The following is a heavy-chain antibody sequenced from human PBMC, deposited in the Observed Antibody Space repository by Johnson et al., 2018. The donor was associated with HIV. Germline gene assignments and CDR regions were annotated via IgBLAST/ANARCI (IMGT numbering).Heavy chain of an antibody. J-gene: IGHJ3*02. Sequence: MQLVESGGGLVQPGGSLRLSCAVSGFIFSSYAMHWVRQAPGKGLEYISTISSNGGSTYYANSVKGRFTISRDNSKNTLYLQMNSLRAEDTAVYYCAKDVHSSGWYAFDIWGQGTMVTVSS. D-gene: IGHD6-19*01. CDR2: ISSNGGST. CDR1: GFIFSSYA. CDR3: AKDVHSSGWYAFDI. V-gene: IGHV3-64*01.